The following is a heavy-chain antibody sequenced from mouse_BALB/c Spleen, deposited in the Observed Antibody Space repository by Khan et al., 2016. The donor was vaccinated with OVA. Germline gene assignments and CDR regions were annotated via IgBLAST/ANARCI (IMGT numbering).Heavy chain of an antibody. J-gene: IGHJ4*01. CDR1: GYTFTSYW. Sequence: DLVKPGTSVKLYCKASGYTFTSYWINWIKQRPGQGLEWIGRIGPGSSNTYYNEMFKGKAALTVDTSSSTAYIQLSSLSSEASAVYFCAREDYYGRSCYAMACWGQGTTVTVSS. V-gene: IGHV1S41*01. CDR2: IGPGSSNT. CDR3: AREDYYGRSCYAMAC. D-gene: IGHD1-1*01.